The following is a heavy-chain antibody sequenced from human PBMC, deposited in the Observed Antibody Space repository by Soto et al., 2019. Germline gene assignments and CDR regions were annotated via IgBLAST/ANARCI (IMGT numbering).Heavy chain of an antibody. CDR1: GYSFTSYW. V-gene: IGHV5-51*01. D-gene: IGHD3-16*01. Sequence: VESMKISCKGSGYSFTSYWIGWVRQMPGKGLEWMGIIYPGDSDTRYSPSFQCQVTISADKSISPAYLQWSSLKASDTAMYYCAXQVWYDSPGRDYHYGRDVWGQSTKVTVSS. J-gene: IGHJ6*02. CDR2: IYPGDSDT. CDR3: AXQVWYDSPGRDYHYGRDV.